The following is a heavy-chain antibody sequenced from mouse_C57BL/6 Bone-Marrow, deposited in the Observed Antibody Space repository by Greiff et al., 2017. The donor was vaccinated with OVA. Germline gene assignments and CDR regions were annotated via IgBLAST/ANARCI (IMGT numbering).Heavy chain of an antibody. D-gene: IGHD2-3*01. J-gene: IGHJ4*01. CDR2: IYPRDGGT. CDR3: ASDGYCPDAMDY. Sequence: QVQLQQSDPELVKPGASVKISCKASGYTFTDYTIHWVKQRPEQGLEWIGYIYPRDGGTNYNEKFKGKATLTADKSSSTAYMQLNSLTSEVSAVYCSASDGYCPDAMDYWGQGTSVTVSS. V-gene: IGHV1-78*01. CDR1: GYTFTDYT.